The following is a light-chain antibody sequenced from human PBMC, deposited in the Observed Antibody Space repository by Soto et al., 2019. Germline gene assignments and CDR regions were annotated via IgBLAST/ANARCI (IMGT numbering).Light chain of an antibody. V-gene: IGKV3-15*01. J-gene: IGKJ2*01. CDR1: QTLSTN. Sequence: IVMTQSPATLSVSPGERATLSCRASQTLSTNLAWYQQQPGQAPRMLIYGASISATGAPPRFSGSGFGTEFSLTISSLRSEDFSVYYCQQYNHWPPYTLGQGTKLEIK. CDR2: GAS. CDR3: QQYNHWPPYT.